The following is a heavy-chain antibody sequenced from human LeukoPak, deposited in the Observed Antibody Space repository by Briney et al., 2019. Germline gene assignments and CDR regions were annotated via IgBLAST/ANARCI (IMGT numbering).Heavy chain of an antibody. V-gene: IGHV4-39*01. J-gene: IGHJ4*02. CDR3: ARQPGYYGSGSYYKGVYFDY. CDR2: IYYSGST. D-gene: IGHD3-10*01. CDR1: GGSISSSSYY. Sequence: PSEALSLTCTVPGGSISSSSYYSGWIRQPPGKGLEWHVSIYYSGSTYYNPSLKGRVTISVDASKNQFSLQLSSVTAADTAVYYCARQPGYYGSGSYYKGVYFDYWGQGTLVTVSS.